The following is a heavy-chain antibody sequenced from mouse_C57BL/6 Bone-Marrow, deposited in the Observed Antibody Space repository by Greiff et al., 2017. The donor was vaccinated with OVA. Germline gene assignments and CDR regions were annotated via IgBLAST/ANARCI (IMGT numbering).Heavy chain of an antibody. J-gene: IGHJ4*01. CDR3: ARPSSYAMDY. D-gene: IGHD3-1*01. V-gene: IGHV5-12*01. Sequence: EVQRVESGGGLVQPGGYLKLSCAASGFTFSDYYMYWVRQTPEKRLEWVAYISNGGGSTYYPDTVKGRFTISRDNAKNTLYLQMSRLKSEDTAMYYCARPSSYAMDYWGQGTSVTVSS. CDR2: ISNGGGST. CDR1: GFTFSDYY.